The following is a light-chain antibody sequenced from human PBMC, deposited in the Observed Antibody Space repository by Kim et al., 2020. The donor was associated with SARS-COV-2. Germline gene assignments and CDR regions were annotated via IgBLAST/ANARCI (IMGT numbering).Light chain of an antibody. CDR1: QSISSN. V-gene: IGKV3-15*01. CDR3: QQYDDWPPYS. CDR2: NSS. Sequence: VSPGERVTLSGRASQSISSNLAWYQQKPGQAPRLLIYNSSTRATGIPARFSGSWSGTDFTLTISRLQSEDVAVYYCQQYDDWPPYSFGQGTKLEI. J-gene: IGKJ2*03.